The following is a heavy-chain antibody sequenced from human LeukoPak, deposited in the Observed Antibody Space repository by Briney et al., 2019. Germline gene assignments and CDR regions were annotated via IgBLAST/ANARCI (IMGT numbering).Heavy chain of an antibody. CDR2: IIPIFGTA. CDR1: GYTFTSYG. J-gene: IGHJ5*02. CDR3: AREADDGDYVGWFDP. Sequence: SVKVPCKASGYTFTSYGISWVRQAPGQGLEWMGGIIPIFGTANYAQKFQGRVTITADESTSTAYMELSSLRSEDTAVYYCAREADDGDYVGWFDPWGQGALVTVSS. D-gene: IGHD4-17*01. V-gene: IGHV1-69*13.